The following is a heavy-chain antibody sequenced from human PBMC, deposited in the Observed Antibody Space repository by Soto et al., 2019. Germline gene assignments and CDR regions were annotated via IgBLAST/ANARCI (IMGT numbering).Heavy chain of an antibody. D-gene: IGHD6-19*01. CDR2: INAGNGET. J-gene: IGHJ4*02. V-gene: IGHV1-3*01. CDR3: ARDGVVWGNSGWYDY. CDR1: GYTFTNYA. Sequence: QVQLVQSGAEVTKPGASVKVSCKASGYTFTNYAIHWVRQAPGQRLEWMGWINAGNGETKYSQKFQDRVTITRDTSASAAYMELSSLRSEDTAVYYCARDGVVWGNSGWYDYWGQGTLVTVSS.